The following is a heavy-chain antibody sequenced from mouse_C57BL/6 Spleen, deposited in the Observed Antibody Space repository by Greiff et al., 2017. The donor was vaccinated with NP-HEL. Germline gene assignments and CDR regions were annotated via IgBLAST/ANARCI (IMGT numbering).Heavy chain of an antibody. CDR3: AIPYYGSSYPDWYFDV. V-gene: IGHV1-7*01. CDR1: GYTFTSYW. CDR2: INPSSGYT. D-gene: IGHD1-1*01. J-gene: IGHJ1*03. Sequence: VQLQQSGAELAKPGASVKLSCKASGYTFTSYWMHWVKQRPGQGLEWIGYINPSSGYTKYNQKFTDTSTLTADKSSSTAYMQLSSLTYEDSAVYYCAIPYYGSSYPDWYFDVWGTGTTVTVSS.